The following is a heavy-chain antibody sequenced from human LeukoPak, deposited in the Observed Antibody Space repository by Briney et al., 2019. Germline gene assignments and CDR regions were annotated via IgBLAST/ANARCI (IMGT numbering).Heavy chain of an antibody. CDR2: INSDGSST. CDR1: GFTFSSYW. V-gene: IGHV3-74*01. J-gene: IGHJ3*02. Sequence: GGSLRLSCAASGFTFSSYWMHWVRQAPGKGLVWVSRINSDGSSTSYADSVKGRFTISRDNAKNTLYLQMNSLRAEDTAVYYCARVGSGRIAAAGTGAFDIRGQGTMVTVSS. CDR3: ARVGSGRIAAAGTGAFDI. D-gene: IGHD6-13*01.